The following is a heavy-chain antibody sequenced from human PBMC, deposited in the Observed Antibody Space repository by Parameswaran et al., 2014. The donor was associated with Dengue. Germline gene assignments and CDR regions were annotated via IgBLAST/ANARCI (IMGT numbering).Heavy chain of an antibody. V-gene: IGHV3-48*01. J-gene: IGHJ6*02. CDR2: ISSSSSTI. D-gene: IGHD4-17*01. Sequence: VRQMPGKGLEWVSYISSSSSTIYYADSVKGRFTISRDNAKNSLYLQMNSLRAEDTAVYYCARGVYGYYYGMDVWGQGTTVTVS. CDR3: ARGVYGYYYGMDV.